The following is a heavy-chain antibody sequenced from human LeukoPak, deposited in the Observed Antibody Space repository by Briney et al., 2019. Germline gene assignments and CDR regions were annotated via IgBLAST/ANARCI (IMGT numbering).Heavy chain of an antibody. CDR3: ARERGFSGRRDAFDI. J-gene: IGHJ3*02. CDR1: GYTFTSYD. D-gene: IGHD3-10*01. Sequence: GASVKVSCKASGYTFTSYDINWVRQATGQGLEWMGWMNPNSGNTGYAQKFQGRVTITRNTSISTAYMKLSSLRSEDTAVYYCARERGFSGRRDAFDIWGQGTMVTISS. CDR2: MNPNSGNT. V-gene: IGHV1-8*03.